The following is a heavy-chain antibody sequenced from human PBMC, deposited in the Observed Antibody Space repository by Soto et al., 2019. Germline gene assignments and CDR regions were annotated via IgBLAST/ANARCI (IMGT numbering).Heavy chain of an antibody. CDR2: INHSGST. CDR3: ARGSNLKRYFS. D-gene: IGHD3-9*01. Sequence: SETLSLTCAVYGGSFSGYYWSWIRQPPGKGLEWIGEINHSGSTNYNPSLKSRVTISVDTSKNQFSLKLSSVTAADTAVYCCARGSNLKRYFSWGQGTLVTVSS. CDR1: GGSFSGYY. J-gene: IGHJ4*02. V-gene: IGHV4-34*01.